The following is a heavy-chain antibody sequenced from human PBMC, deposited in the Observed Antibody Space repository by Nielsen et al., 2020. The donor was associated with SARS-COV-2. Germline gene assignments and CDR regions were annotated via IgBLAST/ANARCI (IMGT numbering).Heavy chain of an antibody. D-gene: IGHD2-2*01. CDR1: GYSFTSYW. CDR2: IDPSDSYT. V-gene: IGHV5-10-1*01. CDR3: ARQEGEYCSSTSCYFYYYYYMDV. J-gene: IGHJ6*03. Sequence: GESLKISCKGSGYSFTSYWISWVRQMPGKGLEWMGRIDPSDSYTNYSPSFQGHVTISADKSISTAYLQWSSLKASDTAMYYCARQEGEYCSSTSCYFYYYYYMDVWGKGTTVTVSS.